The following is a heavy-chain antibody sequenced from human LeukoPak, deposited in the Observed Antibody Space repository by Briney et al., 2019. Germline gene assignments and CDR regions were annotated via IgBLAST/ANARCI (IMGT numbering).Heavy chain of an antibody. CDR1: GYIFTTFS. J-gene: IGHJ4*02. D-gene: IGHD3-3*01. V-gene: IGHV1-3*01. CDR2: INAGNGNT. Sequence: GASVTVSCTASGYIFTTFSIHWVRQAPGQRLEWMGWINAGNGNTKYSQKFQDRVTITRDTSASTAYMEVSSLRSEDMAVYYCARGGYDFWSGSPHDYWGQGTLVTVSS. CDR3: ARGGYDFWSGSPHDY.